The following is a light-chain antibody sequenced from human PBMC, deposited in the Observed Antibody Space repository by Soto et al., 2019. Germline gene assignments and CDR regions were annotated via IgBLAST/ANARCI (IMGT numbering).Light chain of an antibody. Sequence: DIQMTQSPSSVSASVGDTVTVTCRASQGISRWLAWYQQKPGKAPKLLIYDASSLESGVPSRFSGSGSGTEFTLTISSLQPDDFATYYCQQYNSYRTFGQGTKVDIK. CDR3: QQYNSYRT. CDR1: QGISRW. CDR2: DAS. J-gene: IGKJ1*01. V-gene: IGKV1-5*01.